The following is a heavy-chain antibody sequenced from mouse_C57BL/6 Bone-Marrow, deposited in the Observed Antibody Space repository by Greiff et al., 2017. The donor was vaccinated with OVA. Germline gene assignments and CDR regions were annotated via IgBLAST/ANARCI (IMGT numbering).Heavy chain of an antibody. CDR2: IRLKSDNYAT. D-gene: IGHD1-1*01. V-gene: IGHV6-3*01. CDR3: TGGYYGSSPFDY. CDR1: GFTFSNYW. J-gene: IGHJ2*01. Sequence: EVKVEESGGGLVQPGGSMKLSCVASGFTFSNYWMNWVRQSPEKGLEWVAQIRLKSDNYATHYAESVKGRLTISRDDSKSSVYLQMNNLRAEDTGIYYCTGGYYGSSPFDYWGQGTTRTVSS.